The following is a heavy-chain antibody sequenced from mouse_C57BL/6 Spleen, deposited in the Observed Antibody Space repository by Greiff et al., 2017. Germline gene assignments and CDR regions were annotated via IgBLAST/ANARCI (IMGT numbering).Heavy chain of an antibody. CDR1: GYAFTNYL. Sequence: QVQLQQSGAELVRPGTSVKVSCKASGYAFTNYLIEWVKQRPGQGLEWIGVINPGSGGTNFNEKFKGKATLTADKSSSTAYMQLSSLTSEDSAVYFCARDYGSSYGWFAYWGQGTLVTVSA. CDR3: ARDYGSSYGWFAY. CDR2: INPGSGGT. J-gene: IGHJ3*01. V-gene: IGHV1-54*01. D-gene: IGHD1-1*01.